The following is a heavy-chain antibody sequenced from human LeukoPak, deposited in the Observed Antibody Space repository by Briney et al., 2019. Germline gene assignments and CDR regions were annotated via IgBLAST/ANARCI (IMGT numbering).Heavy chain of an antibody. CDR2: ISSSSSYI. CDR3: ARDQYYDSSGFIPYFDY. D-gene: IGHD3-22*01. J-gene: IGHJ4*02. Sequence: KTGGSLRLSCAASGFTFSSYSMNWVRQAPGKGLEWVSSISSSSSYIYYADSVKGRFTISRDNAKNSLYLQMNSLRAEDTAVYYCARDQYYDSSGFIPYFDYWGQGTLVTVSS. V-gene: IGHV3-21*01. CDR1: GFTFSSYS.